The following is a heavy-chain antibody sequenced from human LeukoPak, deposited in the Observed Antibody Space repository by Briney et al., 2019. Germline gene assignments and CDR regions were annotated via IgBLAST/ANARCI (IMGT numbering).Heavy chain of an antibody. J-gene: IGHJ3*02. D-gene: IGHD1-26*01. CDR3: ARDDGMGEDAFDI. V-gene: IGHV1-2*02. CDR2: INPNSGGT. CDR1: GYTFTGYY. Sequence: PVASVKVSCKASGYTFTGYYMHWVRQAPGQGLEWMGWINPNSGGTNYAQKFQGRVTMTRDTSISTAYMELSRLRSADTAVYYCARDDGMGEDAFDIWGQGTMVTVSS.